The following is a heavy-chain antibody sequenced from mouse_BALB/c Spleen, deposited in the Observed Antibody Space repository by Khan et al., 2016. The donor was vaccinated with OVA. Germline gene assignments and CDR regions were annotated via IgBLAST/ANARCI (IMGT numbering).Heavy chain of an antibody. Sequence: EVELVESGGGLVKPGGSLKLSCAASGFSFTRYSMSWVRQTPEKRLAWVATISSGGTYTYYSDSVKGRFTISRDNANNTLFLQMSSLRSEDTAIYYCTRHEGYYGYGQGDYWGQGTSVTVSS. D-gene: IGHD2-2*01. CDR3: TRHEGYYGYGQGDY. J-gene: IGHJ4*01. V-gene: IGHV5-9-3*01. CDR1: GFSFTRYS. CDR2: ISSGGTYT.